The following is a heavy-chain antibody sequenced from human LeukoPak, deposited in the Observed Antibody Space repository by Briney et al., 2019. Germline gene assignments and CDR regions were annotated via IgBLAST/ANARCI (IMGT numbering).Heavy chain of an antibody. Sequence: SETLSLTCTVSGGSISSYYWSWIRQPPGKGLEWIGYIYYSGSTNYNPSLKSRVTISVDTSKNQFSLKLSSVTAADTAVYYCARQGLWFGELTHFDYWGQGTLVTVSS. V-gene: IGHV4-59*01. D-gene: IGHD3-10*01. CDR1: GGSISSYY. CDR2: IYYSGST. CDR3: ARQGLWFGELTHFDY. J-gene: IGHJ4*02.